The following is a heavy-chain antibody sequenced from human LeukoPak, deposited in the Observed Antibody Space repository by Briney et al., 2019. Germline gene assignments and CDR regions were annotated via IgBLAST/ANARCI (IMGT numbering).Heavy chain of an antibody. CDR3: ARETSGYCDGGTCYSFHYFDH. CDR2: ISGTCGPT. Sequence: GGSLRLSCAASGSSIGSYAMSWVRQAPGKGLEWVSHISGTCGPTYRSDFVKGRFTISRDNSKNMLFLQMDSLRAEDTAVYYCARETSGYCDGGTCYSFHYFDHWGQGVLVTVSS. V-gene: IGHV3-23*01. J-gene: IGHJ4*02. CDR1: GSSIGSYA. D-gene: IGHD2-15*01.